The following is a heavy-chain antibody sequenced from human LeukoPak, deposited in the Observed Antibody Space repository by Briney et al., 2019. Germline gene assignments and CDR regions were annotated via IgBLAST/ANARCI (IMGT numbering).Heavy chain of an antibody. CDR2: INPNSGGT. Sequence: EASVKVSCKASGYTFTGYYMHWVRQAPGQGLEWMGWINPNSGGTNYAQKFQGRVTMTRDTSISTACMELSRLRSDDTAVYYCARDMYSSSFYWGQGTLVTVSS. CDR3: ARDMYSSSFY. J-gene: IGHJ4*02. D-gene: IGHD6-13*01. CDR1: GYTFTGYY. V-gene: IGHV1-2*02.